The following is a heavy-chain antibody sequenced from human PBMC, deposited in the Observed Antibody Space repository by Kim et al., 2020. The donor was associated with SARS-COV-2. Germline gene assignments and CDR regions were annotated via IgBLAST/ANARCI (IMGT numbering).Heavy chain of an antibody. Sequence: SETLSLTCAVYGGSFSGHSWTWIRQPPGKGLEWIGEITHSGSTKYNPSLKSRLTISIDMSKNQFSLKLTSVTAADTGLYYCTRGRVGVVPAPVLELGPYYDYFTLDVWGHGTTVIVSS. J-gene: IGHJ6*02. CDR3: TRGRVGVVPAPVLELGPYYDYFTLDV. CDR2: ITHSGST. CDR1: GGSFSGHS. V-gene: IGHV4-34*01. D-gene: IGHD2-2*02.